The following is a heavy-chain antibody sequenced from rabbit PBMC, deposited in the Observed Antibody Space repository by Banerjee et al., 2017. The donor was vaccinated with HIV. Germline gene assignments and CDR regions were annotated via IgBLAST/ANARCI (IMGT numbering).Heavy chain of an antibody. J-gene: IGHJ6*01. V-gene: IGHV1S47*01. CDR1: GFSFSNKYV. CDR3: ARGYASSSGYFGL. D-gene: IGHD1-1*01. Sequence: QEQLVESGGGLVKPEGSLTLTCTASGFSFSNKYVMCWVRQAPGKGLEWIGYIDPVFGSTDYASWVNGRFTISSHNAQNTLYLQLNSLTAADTATYFCARGYASSSGYFGLWGQGTLVTVS. CDR2: IDPVFGST.